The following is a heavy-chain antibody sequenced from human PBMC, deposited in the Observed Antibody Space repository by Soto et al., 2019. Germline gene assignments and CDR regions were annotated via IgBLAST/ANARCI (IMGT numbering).Heavy chain of an antibody. CDR2: IWYDGSNK. D-gene: IGHD1-20*01. J-gene: IGHJ5*02. V-gene: IGHV3-33*01. Sequence: QVQLVESGGGVVQPGRSLRLSCAAAGVTFRNYGMHLVRKAPGTGLEWLAVIWYDGSNKYYADSVKGRFTISRDNSKNTLYLQMNSLRAEDTAVYYCARDIRSRRYDLWGQGTLVIFSA. CDR1: GVTFRNYG. CDR3: ARDIRSRRYDL.